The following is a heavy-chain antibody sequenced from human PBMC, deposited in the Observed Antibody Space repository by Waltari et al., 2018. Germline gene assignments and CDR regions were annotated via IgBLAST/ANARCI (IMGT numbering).Heavy chain of an antibody. Sequence: QLQLQESGPGLVKPSETLSLTCTVSGGSISSSSYYWGWTRQPPGKGLEWIGSIYYSGSTYYKPSLKSRVTISVDTSKNQFSLKLSSVTAADTAVYYCARQVYCSGGSCSYNWFDPWGQGTLVTVSS. V-gene: IGHV4-39*01. CDR1: GGSISSSSYY. CDR2: IYYSGST. D-gene: IGHD2-15*01. J-gene: IGHJ5*02. CDR3: ARQVYCSGGSCSYNWFDP.